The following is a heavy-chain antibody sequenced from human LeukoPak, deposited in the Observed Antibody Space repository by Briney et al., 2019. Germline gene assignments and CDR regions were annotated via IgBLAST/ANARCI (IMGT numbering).Heavy chain of an antibody. CDR2: FDPEDGET. Sequence: ASVKVSCKVSGYTLTELSMHWVRQAPGKGLEWMGGFDPEDGETIYAQEFQGRVTMTEDTSTDTAYMELSSLRSEDTAVYYCARGGVADPYYYYGMDVWGQGTTVTVSS. J-gene: IGHJ6*02. CDR1: GYTLTELS. V-gene: IGHV1-24*01. CDR3: ARGGVADPYYYYGMDV. D-gene: IGHD6-19*01.